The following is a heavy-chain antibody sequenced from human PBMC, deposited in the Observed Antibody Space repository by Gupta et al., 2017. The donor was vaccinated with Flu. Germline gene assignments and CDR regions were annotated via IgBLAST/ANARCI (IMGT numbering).Heavy chain of an antibody. CDR2: ISGSGGST. Sequence: PGKGLEWVSAISGSGGSTYYADSVKGRFTISRDNSKNTLYLQMNSLRAEDTAVYYCANSDRSEAIVVVPAAIAFDYWGQGTLVTVSS. CDR3: ANSDRSEAIVVVPAAIAFDY. D-gene: IGHD2-2*02. J-gene: IGHJ4*02. V-gene: IGHV3-23*01.